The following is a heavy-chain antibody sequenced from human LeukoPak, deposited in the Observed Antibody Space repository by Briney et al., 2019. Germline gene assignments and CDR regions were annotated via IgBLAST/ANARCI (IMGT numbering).Heavy chain of an antibody. V-gene: IGHV4-61*02. CDR1: GASINSGSYY. Sequence: SETLSLTCAVSGASINSGSYYWGWIRQPAGKGLEWIVRIFTSGSTNYNPSLKSRVTISVDRSKNQFSLKLSSVTAADTAVYYCASQLGYFDFWGQGTLVTVSS. CDR2: IFTSGST. CDR3: ASQLGYFDF. J-gene: IGHJ4*02. D-gene: IGHD6-6*01.